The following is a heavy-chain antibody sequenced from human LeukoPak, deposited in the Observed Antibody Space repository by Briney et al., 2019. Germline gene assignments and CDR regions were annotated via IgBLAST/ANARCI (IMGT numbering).Heavy chain of an antibody. V-gene: IGHV3-21*01. CDR1: GFTFSSYS. D-gene: IGHD6-13*01. CDR2: ISSSSSYI. J-gene: IGHJ5*02. Sequence: PGGSLRLSCAASGFTFSSYSMNWVRQAPGKGLEWVSSISSSSSYIYYADSVKGRFTISRDNAKNSLYLQMNSLRAEDTAVYYCARDSSSAGNWFDPWGQGTLVTVSS. CDR3: ARDSSSAGNWFDP.